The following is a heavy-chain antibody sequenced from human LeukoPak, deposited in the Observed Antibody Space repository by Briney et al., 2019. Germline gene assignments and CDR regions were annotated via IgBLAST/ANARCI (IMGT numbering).Heavy chain of an antibody. CDR1: GGSFSGYY. Sequence: SETLSLTCAVYGGSFSGYYWSWIRQPPGKGLEWIGEINHSGSTNYNPSLKSRVTISVDTSKNQFSLKLSSVTAADTAVYYCARDGYEGGFDYWGQGTLVTVSS. CDR2: INHSGST. V-gene: IGHV4-34*01. D-gene: IGHD5-12*01. J-gene: IGHJ4*02. CDR3: ARDGYEGGFDY.